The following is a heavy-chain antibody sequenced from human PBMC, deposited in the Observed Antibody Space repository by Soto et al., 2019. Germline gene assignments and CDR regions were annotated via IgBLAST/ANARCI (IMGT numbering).Heavy chain of an antibody. J-gene: IGHJ4*02. CDR2: INPNGGST. CDR1: GYTFTTYY. V-gene: IGHV1-46*01. Sequence: QVQLVQSGAEVKRPGASVKVSCKASGYTFTTYYMHWVRQAPGQGLEWLGIINPNGGSTTYAQKFQGRVTMTRDTSTSTVYLELSGLRSEDTAVYYCARAGYCSGGTCFHGNCDYWGQGTLVTVSA. D-gene: IGHD2-15*01. CDR3: ARAGYCSGGTCFHGNCDY.